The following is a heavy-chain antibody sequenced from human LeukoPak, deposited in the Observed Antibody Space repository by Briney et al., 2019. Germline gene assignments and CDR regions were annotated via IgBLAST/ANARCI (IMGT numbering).Heavy chain of an antibody. Sequence: SETLSLTCAVYGGSFSGYYWSWIRQPPGKGLEWIGEINHSGSTNYNPSLKSRVTISVDTSRNQFSLKLSSVTAADTAVYYCASTAAAGTRFGDFDYWGQGTLVTVSS. CDR1: GGSFSGYY. CDR2: INHSGST. V-gene: IGHV4-34*01. J-gene: IGHJ4*02. D-gene: IGHD6-13*01. CDR3: ASTAAAGTRFGDFDY.